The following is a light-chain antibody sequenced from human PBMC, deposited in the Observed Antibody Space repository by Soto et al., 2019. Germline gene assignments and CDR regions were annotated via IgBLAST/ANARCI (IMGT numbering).Light chain of an antibody. CDR1: QTITGTY. Sequence: TQSPSTLSASIGDTVTITCRASQTITGTYLAWYQQKPGQAPRLLIHGASTRATGIPDRFSGGGTGTDFNLNISRVEPEDFAMYYCQQYGRSKRWTFGQGTKVEVK. J-gene: IGKJ1*01. CDR3: QQYGRSKRWT. CDR2: GAS. V-gene: IGKV3-20*01.